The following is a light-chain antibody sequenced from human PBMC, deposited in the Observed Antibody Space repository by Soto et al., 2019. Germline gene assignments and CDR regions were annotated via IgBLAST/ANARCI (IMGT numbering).Light chain of an antibody. CDR1: QSISLS. J-gene: IGKJ1*01. V-gene: IGKV1-5*03. CDR2: KVS. Sequence: DIQMTQSPSTLSASVGDRVTITCRASQSISLSLAWHQQKPGKAPKPLMYKVSSLDSGAPSRFSGSGSGTEFTLTISSLEPDDFATYYCQQYRYFPWTFGQGTKVEIK. CDR3: QQYRYFPWT.